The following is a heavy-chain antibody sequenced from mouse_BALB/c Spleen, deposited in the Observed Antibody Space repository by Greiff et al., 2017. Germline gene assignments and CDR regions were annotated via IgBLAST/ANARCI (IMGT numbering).Heavy chain of an antibody. Sequence: VKLQESGAELAKPGASVKMSCKASGYTFTSYWMHWVKQRPGQGLEWIGYINPSTGYTEYNQKFKDKATLTADKSSSTAYMQLSSLTSEDSAVYYCARSPLYGSEPLYYAMDYWGQGTSVTVSS. CDR3: ARSPLYGSEPLYYAMDY. D-gene: IGHD1-1*01. CDR2: INPSTGYT. V-gene: IGHV1-7*01. J-gene: IGHJ4*01. CDR1: GYTFTSYW.